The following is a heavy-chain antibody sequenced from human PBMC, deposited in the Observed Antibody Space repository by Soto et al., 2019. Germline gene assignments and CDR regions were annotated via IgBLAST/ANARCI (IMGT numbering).Heavy chain of an antibody. V-gene: IGHV3-48*01. J-gene: IGHJ6*03. D-gene: IGHD4-17*01. CDR3: ARDDYGALRSYYYMDV. CDR1: GFTFNSYS. CDR2: ISSSSSTI. Sequence: GGSLRLSCAASGFTFNSYSMNWVRQAPGKGLEWVSYISSSSSTIYYADSVKGRFTISRDNAKNSLYLQMNSLRAEDTAVYYCARDDYGALRSYYYMDVWGKGTTVTVSS.